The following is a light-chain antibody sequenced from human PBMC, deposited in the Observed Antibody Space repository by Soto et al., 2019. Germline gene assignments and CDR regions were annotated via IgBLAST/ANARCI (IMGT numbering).Light chain of an antibody. CDR2: EGN. CDR1: ISDVGSSNL. Sequence: SALTQPASVSGSPGQSITISCAGSISDVGSSNLVSWYQQHPGKVPKLIIYEGNRRPSGVSSRFSGSNSGKTASLTISGLQAEDEADYYCCSYVGARRYVFVIATKLTVL. J-gene: IGLJ1*01. V-gene: IGLV2-23*01. CDR3: CSYVGARRYV.